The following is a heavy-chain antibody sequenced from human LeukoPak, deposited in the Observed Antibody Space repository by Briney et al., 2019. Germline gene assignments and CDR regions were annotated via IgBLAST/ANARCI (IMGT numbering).Heavy chain of an antibody. CDR3: ASFDLGGGYDYVNY. CDR2: IIPIFGTA. V-gene: IGHV1-69*01. D-gene: IGHD5-12*01. J-gene: IGHJ4*02. CDR1: GGTFSSYA. Sequence: SVKVSCKASGGTFSSYAISWVRQAPGQGLEWMGGIIPIFGTANYAQKFQGRVTITADESTSTAYMELSSLRSEDTAVYYCASFDLGGGYDYVNYWGQGTLVTVSS.